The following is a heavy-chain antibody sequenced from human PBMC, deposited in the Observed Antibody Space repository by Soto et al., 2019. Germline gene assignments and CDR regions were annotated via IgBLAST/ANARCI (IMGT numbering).Heavy chain of an antibody. CDR3: ARDKMWTNGPLGYGMDV. CDR2: IIPIFGTA. D-gene: IGHD2-8*01. CDR1: GGTFSSYA. J-gene: IGHJ6*02. Sequence: VPLVQSGAEVKKPGSSVKVSCKASGGTFSSYAISWVRQAPGQGLEWMGGIIPIFGTANYAQKFQGRVTITADESTSTAYMELSSLRSEDTAVYYCARDKMWTNGPLGYGMDVWGQGTTVTVSS. V-gene: IGHV1-69*12.